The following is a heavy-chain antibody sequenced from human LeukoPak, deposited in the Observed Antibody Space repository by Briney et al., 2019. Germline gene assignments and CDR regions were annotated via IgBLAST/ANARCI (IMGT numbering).Heavy chain of an antibody. CDR1: KFTFSSSA. CDR2: ISGGGGST. Sequence: GGSLRLSCAASKFTFSSSAMTWVRQAPGKGLEWVSAISGGGGSTFYTDSVKGRFTISRDNSKNTLYLQMNSLRAEDTAVYYCATGMENYDGSGYYSYFQHWGQGSLVTVSS. CDR3: ATGMENYDGSGYYSYFQH. J-gene: IGHJ1*01. V-gene: IGHV3-23*01. D-gene: IGHD3-22*01.